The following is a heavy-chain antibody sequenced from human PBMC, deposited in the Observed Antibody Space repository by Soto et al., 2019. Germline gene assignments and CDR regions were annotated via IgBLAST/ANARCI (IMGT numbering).Heavy chain of an antibody. CDR1: GFTFSSYW. CDR2: INSDGSST. V-gene: IGHV3-74*01. D-gene: IGHD2-2*01. CDR3: AKDMGLPAAIAGLGMDV. J-gene: IGHJ6*02. Sequence: PGGSLRLSCAASGFTFSSYWMHWVRQAPGKGLVWASRINSDGSSTSYADSVKGRFTISRDNAKNTLYLQMNSLRAEDTAVYYCAKDMGLPAAIAGLGMDVWGQGTTVTVSS.